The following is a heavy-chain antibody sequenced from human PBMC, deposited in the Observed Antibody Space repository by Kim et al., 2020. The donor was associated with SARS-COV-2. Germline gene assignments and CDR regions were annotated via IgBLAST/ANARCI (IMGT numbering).Heavy chain of an antibody. J-gene: IGHJ4*02. Sequence: GGSLRVSCAASGFAFSSYAMSWVRQAPGKGLEWVSAISGSGGSTYYADSVKGRFTISRDNSKNTLYLQMNSLRAEDTAVYYCARDYICTSTSCYPGNFDYWGQGTLVTVSS. V-gene: IGHV3-23*01. CDR1: GFAFSSYA. CDR3: ARDYICTSTSCYPGNFDY. CDR2: ISGSGGST. D-gene: IGHD2-2*01.